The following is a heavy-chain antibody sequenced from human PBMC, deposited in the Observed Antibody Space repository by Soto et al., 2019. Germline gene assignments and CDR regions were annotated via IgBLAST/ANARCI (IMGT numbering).Heavy chain of an antibody. CDR1: EFSLSSSGVG. D-gene: IGHD1-1*01. Sequence: QITLKESGPTLVKPTQTLTLTYTVSEFSLSSSGVGVGWIRQPPGKALEWLALIYWDDDKRYSPSLTSRLTITKDTPNKQVVLTMTNMDPVDTGTYYCARSYHATGTTFDYWGQGTLVTVSS. CDR3: ARSYHATGTTFDY. J-gene: IGHJ4*02. V-gene: IGHV2-5*02. CDR2: IYWDDDK.